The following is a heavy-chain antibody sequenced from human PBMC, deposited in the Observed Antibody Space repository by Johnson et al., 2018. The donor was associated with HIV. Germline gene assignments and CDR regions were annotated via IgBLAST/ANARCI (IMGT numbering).Heavy chain of an antibody. D-gene: IGHD5-24*01. J-gene: IGHJ3*02. Sequence: QVQLVESGGGLVQPGGSLRLSCAASGFTFSNYAMHWVRQAPGKGLDWVALISYDESNKYYADSVKGRFTISRDNSKNTLYLRMNSLIAEDTAVYYCARSAVEMATKDAFDIWGQGTMVTVSS. V-gene: IGHV3-30-3*01. CDR1: GFTFSNYA. CDR3: ARSAVEMATKDAFDI. CDR2: ISYDESNK.